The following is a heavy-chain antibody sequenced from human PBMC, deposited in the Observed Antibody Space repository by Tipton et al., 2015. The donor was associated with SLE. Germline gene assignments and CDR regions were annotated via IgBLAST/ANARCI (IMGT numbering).Heavy chain of an antibody. CDR1: GYSFTSYW. V-gene: IGHV5-51*03. CDR2: IYPADSDT. Sequence: QSGAEVKKPGESLKISCKGSGYSFTSYWIGWVRQMPGKGLEWMGIIYPADSDTRYSPSFQGQVTISADKSITTAYPQWSSLKASDTAMYYCARLGSSSWYRDYFDYWGQGTLVTVSS. D-gene: IGHD6-13*01. J-gene: IGHJ4*02. CDR3: ARLGSSSWYRDYFDY.